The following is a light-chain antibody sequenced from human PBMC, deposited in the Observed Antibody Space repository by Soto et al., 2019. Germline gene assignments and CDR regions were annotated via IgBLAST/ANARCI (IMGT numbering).Light chain of an antibody. V-gene: IGKV3-11*01. CDR1: QSVGSY. CDR3: QQRSNWLT. CDR2: HAS. J-gene: IGKJ4*01. Sequence: EVVLTQSPATLSLAPGERATLSCRASQSVGSYLAWYQQKPGQAPRLLIYHASSRATGIPARFSGSGSVTDFTRTISSLEPEDFAVYYRQQRSNWLTFGGGTKVEIK.